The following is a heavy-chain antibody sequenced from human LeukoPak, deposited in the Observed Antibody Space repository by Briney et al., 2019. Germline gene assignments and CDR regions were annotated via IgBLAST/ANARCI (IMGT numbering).Heavy chain of an antibody. CDR2: INPSSGGI. V-gene: IGHV1-2*02. J-gene: IGHJ5*02. Sequence: PRASVKVSCKPSGYTFTDYYLHWVRQAPGQGLEWMGWINPSSGGISSAQKFQGRVTMTRDTSITTVYMEVSWLTSDDTAIYYCARADRLHGGPYLIGPWGQGTLVTVSS. CDR3: ARADRLHGGPYLIGP. CDR1: GYTFTDYY. D-gene: IGHD3-16*01.